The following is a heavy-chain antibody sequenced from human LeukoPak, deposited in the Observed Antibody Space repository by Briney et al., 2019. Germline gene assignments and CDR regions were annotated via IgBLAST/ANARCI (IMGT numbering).Heavy chain of an antibody. J-gene: IGHJ4*02. CDR1: GGSISSSSYY. CDR3: ARRSSMVRGVIRPAN. V-gene: IGHV4-39*01. Sequence: SETLSLTCTVSGGSISSSSYYWGWIRQPPGKGLEWIGSIYYSGSTYYNPSLKSQVTISVDTSKNQFSLKLSSVTAADTAVYYCARRSSMVRGVIRPANWGQGTLVTVSS. D-gene: IGHD3-10*01. CDR2: IYYSGST.